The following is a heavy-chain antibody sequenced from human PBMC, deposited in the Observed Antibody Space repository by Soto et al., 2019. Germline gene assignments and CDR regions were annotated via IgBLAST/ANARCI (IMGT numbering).Heavy chain of an antibody. CDR2: ISSSGSTI. D-gene: IGHD2-21*02. Sequence: GGSLRLSCAASGFTFSSYEMNWVRQAPGKGLEWVSYISSSGSTIYYADSVKGLFTISRDNAKNSLYLQMNSLRAEDTAVYCCARMLGCGGDCFDYYYGMDVWGQGTTVTVSS. V-gene: IGHV3-48*03. CDR3: ARMLGCGGDCFDYYYGMDV. J-gene: IGHJ6*02. CDR1: GFTFSSYE.